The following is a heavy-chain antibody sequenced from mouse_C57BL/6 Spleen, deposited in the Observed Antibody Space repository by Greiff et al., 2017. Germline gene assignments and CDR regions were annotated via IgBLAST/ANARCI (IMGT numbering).Heavy chain of an antibody. V-gene: IGHV1-82*01. D-gene: IGHD3-2*02. CDR1: GYAFSSSW. J-gene: IGHJ4*01. CDR2: IYPGDGDT. CDR3: ARWAAQATDYAMDY. Sequence: QVHVKQSGPELVKPGASVKISCKASGYAFSSSWMNWVKQRPGKGLEWIGRIYPGDGDTNYNGKFKGKATLTADKSSSTAYMQLSSLTSEDSAVYFCARWAAQATDYAMDYWGQGTSVTVSS.